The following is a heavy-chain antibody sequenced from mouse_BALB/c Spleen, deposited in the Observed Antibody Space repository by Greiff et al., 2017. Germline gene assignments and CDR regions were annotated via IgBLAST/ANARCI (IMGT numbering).Heavy chain of an antibody. CDR3: ARGLVYYYAMDY. D-gene: IGHD2-2*01. Sequence: EVKVVESGGGLVKPGGSLKLSCAASGFTFSDYYMYWVRQTPEKRLEWVATISDGGSYTYYPDSVKGRFTISRDNAKNNLYLQMSSLKSEDTAMYYCARGLVYYYAMDYWGQGTSVTVSS. V-gene: IGHV5-4*02. CDR2: ISDGGSYT. J-gene: IGHJ4*01. CDR1: GFTFSDYY.